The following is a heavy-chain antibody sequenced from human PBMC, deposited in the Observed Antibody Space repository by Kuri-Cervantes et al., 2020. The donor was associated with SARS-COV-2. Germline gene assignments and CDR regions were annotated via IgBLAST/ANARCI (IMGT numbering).Heavy chain of an antibody. Sequence: GALILSCAAPGSTFSSDAMHLVRHAPGKGVEWVAVISYDGNNKYYAHLVKGRFTISRDNSKNTLYLQMNSLRAEDTAVYYCAREISQSIAAAGTPLDYWGQGTLVTVSS. J-gene: IGHJ4*02. CDR1: GSTFSSDA. CDR3: AREISQSIAAAGTPLDY. CDR2: ISYDGNNK. D-gene: IGHD6-13*01. V-gene: IGHV3-30-3*01.